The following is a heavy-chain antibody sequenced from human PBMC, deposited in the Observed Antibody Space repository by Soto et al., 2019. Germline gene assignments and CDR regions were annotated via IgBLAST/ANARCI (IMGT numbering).Heavy chain of an antibody. Sequence: SVKVSCKASGGTFSSYAISWVRQAPGQGLEWMGGIIPIFGTANYAQKFQGRVTITADESTSTAHMELSSLRSEDTAVYYCARSANGDHDAFDIWGQGTMVTVSS. CDR3: ARSANGDHDAFDI. CDR1: GGTFSSYA. CDR2: IIPIFGTA. J-gene: IGHJ3*02. D-gene: IGHD2-21*02. V-gene: IGHV1-69*13.